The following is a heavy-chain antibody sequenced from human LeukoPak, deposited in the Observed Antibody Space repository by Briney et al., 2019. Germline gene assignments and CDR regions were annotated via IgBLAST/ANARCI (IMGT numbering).Heavy chain of an antibody. D-gene: IGHD5-24*01. CDR3: ARLARDAYNYESCDI. CDR2: IYYRGNT. J-gene: IGHJ3*02. CDR1: GGSISTYY. Sequence: NPSETLSLTCTVSGGSISTYYWSWIRQPPGKGLEWIGYIYYRGNTNYKPSLQSRVSISVDASKNQFSLKLTSVTAADTAVYYCARLARDAYNYESCDIWGQGTMVPVSS. V-gene: IGHV4-59*08.